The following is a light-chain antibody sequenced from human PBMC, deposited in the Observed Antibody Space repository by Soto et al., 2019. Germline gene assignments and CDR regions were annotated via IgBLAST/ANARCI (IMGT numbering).Light chain of an antibody. CDR3: QRYNSYST. CDR1: QSISSW. J-gene: IGKJ2*01. V-gene: IGKV1-5*01. Sequence: DIQMTPSPSTLSASVGDRVTITCRASQSISSWLAWYQQNPVKAPKLLIYDASSLESGDPSRFSGSEDGTEFTLTSSSLQPDDFATYYCQRYNSYSTFGQGTKLEIK. CDR2: DAS.